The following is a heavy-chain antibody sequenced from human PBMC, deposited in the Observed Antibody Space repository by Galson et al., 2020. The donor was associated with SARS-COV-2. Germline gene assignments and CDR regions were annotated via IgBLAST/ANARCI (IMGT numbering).Heavy chain of an antibody. J-gene: IGHJ6*03. CDR3: ARELRSYYYDSSGYYPLGYYYYMDV. D-gene: IGHD3-22*01. CDR1: GGSISSGGYY. V-gene: IGHV4-31*03. CDR2: IYYSGST. Sequence: SETLSLTCTVSGGSISSGGYYWSWIRPHPGKGLEWIGYIYYSGSTYYNPSLKSRVTISVDTSKNQFSLKLSSVTAADTAVYYCARELRSYYYDSSGYYPLGYYYYMDVWGKGTTVTVSS.